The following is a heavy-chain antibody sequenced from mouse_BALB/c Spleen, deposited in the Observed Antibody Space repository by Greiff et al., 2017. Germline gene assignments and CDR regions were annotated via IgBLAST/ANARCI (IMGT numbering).Heavy chain of an antibody. CDR3: TRDGNYFDY. CDR1: GFTFSSYT. J-gene: IGHJ2*01. CDR2: ISSGGSYT. D-gene: IGHD4-1*01. V-gene: IGHV5-6-4*01. Sequence: EVNLVESGGGLVKLGGSLKLSCAASGFTFSSYTMSWVRQTPEKRLEWVATISSGGSYTYYPDSVKGRFTISRDNAKNTLYLQMSSLKSEDTAMYYCTRDGNYFDYWGQGTTLTVSS.